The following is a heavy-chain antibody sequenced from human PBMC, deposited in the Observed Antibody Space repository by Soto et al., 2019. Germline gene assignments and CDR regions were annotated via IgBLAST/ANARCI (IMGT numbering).Heavy chain of an antibody. J-gene: IGHJ6*02. V-gene: IGHV1-69*13. CDR1: GGSFSIYA. D-gene: IGHD3-3*01. CDR3: ARNPDYDFWSGYSQKSYYYYGMDV. CDR2: IIPIFGTA. Sequence: SVKVSCKASGGSFSIYAISWVRQAPGQGLEWMGGIIPIFGTANYAQKFQGRVTITADESTSTAYMELSSLRSEDTAVYYCARNPDYDFWSGYSQKSYYYYGMDVWGQGTTVTVSS.